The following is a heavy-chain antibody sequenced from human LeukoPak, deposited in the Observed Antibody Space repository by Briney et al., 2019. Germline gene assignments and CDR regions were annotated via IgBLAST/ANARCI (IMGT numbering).Heavy chain of an antibody. CDR1: GFTFSSYA. V-gene: IGHV3-30-3*01. CDR3: ARTAYLDEGMDV. CDR2: ISYDGSNK. J-gene: IGHJ6*03. D-gene: IGHD2-21*02. Sequence: PGGSLRLSCAASGFTFSSYAMHWVRQAPGKGLEWVAVISYDGSNKYYADSVKGRFTISRDNAKNSLYLQMNSLRAEETAVYYCARTAYLDEGMDVWGKGTTVTVSS.